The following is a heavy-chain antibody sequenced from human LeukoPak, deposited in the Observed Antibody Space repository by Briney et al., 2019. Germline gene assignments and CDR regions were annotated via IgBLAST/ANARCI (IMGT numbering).Heavy chain of an antibody. D-gene: IGHD3-10*01. J-gene: IGHJ4*02. CDR1: GYTFTTYA. CDR3: ARGLVVRGVNGVTFDY. V-gene: IGHV1-3*04. Sequence: ASVKVSCKASGYTFTTYAMHWVRQAPRQRPEWMGWINTGNGNTKYSQKFQGRVTNTRDTSASTAYMELSSLRSEDTAVYYCARGLVVRGVNGVTFDYWGQGTLVTVSS. CDR2: INTGNGNT.